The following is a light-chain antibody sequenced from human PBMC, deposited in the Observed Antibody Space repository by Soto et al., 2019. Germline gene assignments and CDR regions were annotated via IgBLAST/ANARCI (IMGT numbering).Light chain of an antibody. CDR1: QSISSW. J-gene: IGKJ1*01. V-gene: IGKV1-5*03. Sequence: DIQMTQSPSTLSASVGDRVTITCRASQSISSWLAWYQQKPGKAPKLLIYKASSLQSGVPSRFSGSGSGTEFTLPISSLQPDYFATYYCQQYNSYSTFGQGTKVEIK. CDR2: KAS. CDR3: QQYNSYST.